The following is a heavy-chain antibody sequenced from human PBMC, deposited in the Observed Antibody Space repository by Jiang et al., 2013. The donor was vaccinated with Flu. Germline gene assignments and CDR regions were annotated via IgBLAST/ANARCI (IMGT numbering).Heavy chain of an antibody. Sequence: DYYMNWVRQAPGQGPEWMGWINPKSGGRKYAQKFQGRVTITWDTSISTAYMELSRLRSDDTAVYYCARRTFDYWGQGTLVTVSS. CDR1: DYY. CDR3: ARRTFDY. D-gene: IGHD1-1*01. CDR2: INPKSGGR. J-gene: IGHJ4*02. V-gene: IGHV1-2*02.